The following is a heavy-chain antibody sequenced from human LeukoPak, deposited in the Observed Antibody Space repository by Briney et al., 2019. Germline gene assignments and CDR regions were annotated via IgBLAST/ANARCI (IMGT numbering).Heavy chain of an antibody. CDR2: ISWNSGSI. CDR1: GFTFDDYA. J-gene: IGHJ4*02. V-gene: IGHV3-9*01. Sequence: GRSLRLSCAASGFTFDDYAMHWVRQAPGKGLERVSGISWNSGSIGYADSVKGRFTISRDNAKNSLYLQMNSLRAEDTALYYCAKARDILTGYDPFDYWGQGTLVTVSS. CDR3: AKARDILTGYDPFDY. D-gene: IGHD3-9*01.